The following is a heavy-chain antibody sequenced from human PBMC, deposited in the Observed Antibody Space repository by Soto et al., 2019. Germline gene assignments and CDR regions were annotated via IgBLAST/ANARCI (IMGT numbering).Heavy chain of an antibody. Sequence: GGSLRLSCAASGFTFSSYAMSWVRQAPGKGLEWVSAISGSGGTTYYADSVKGRFTISRDNSKNTLYLQMNSLRAEDTAVYYCAKKEGSSGWYPPFDYWGQGTLVTVSS. D-gene: IGHD6-19*01. CDR2: ISGSGGTT. CDR1: GFTFSSYA. V-gene: IGHV3-23*01. CDR3: AKKEGSSGWYPPFDY. J-gene: IGHJ4*02.